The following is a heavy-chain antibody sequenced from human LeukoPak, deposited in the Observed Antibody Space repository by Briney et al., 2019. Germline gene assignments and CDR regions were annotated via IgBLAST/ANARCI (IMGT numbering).Heavy chain of an antibody. V-gene: IGHV4-59*01. D-gene: IGHD3-10*01. CDR1: GGSISSYY. CDR2: TYYSGST. Sequence: SETLSLTCTVSGGSISSYYWSWLRQPPGKGLEWVGYTYYSGSTNYNPSLKSRVTISVDTSKNQFSLKLSSVTAADTAVYYCARGDYYGSGRRRVVFDYWGQGTLVTVSS. J-gene: IGHJ4*02. CDR3: ARGDYYGSGRRRVVFDY.